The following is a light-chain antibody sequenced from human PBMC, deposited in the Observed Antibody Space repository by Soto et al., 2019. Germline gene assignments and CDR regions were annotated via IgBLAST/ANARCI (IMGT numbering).Light chain of an antibody. J-gene: IGKJ4*01. CDR2: AAS. Sequence: AIRMTQSPSSFSASTGDRVTITCRASQGISSYLAWYQQKPGKAPKLLIYAASTLQSGVPSRFIGSGSGTDFTLTISCLQSEDFATYYCQQYYSYPRTFGGGTKVEIK. CDR1: QGISSY. CDR3: QQYYSYPRT. V-gene: IGKV1-8*01.